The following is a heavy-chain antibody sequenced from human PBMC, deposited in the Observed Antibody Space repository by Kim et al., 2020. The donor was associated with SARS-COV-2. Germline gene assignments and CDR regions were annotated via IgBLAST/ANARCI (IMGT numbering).Heavy chain of an antibody. V-gene: IGHV3-74*01. J-gene: IGHJ6*02. Sequence: SVNGRFPSSRDNAKNTLYLQMSSLRAEDTAVYYCVEGDWDGQYYYYGMDVWGQGTTVTVSS. D-gene: IGHD3-16*01. CDR3: VEGDWDGQYYYYGMDV.